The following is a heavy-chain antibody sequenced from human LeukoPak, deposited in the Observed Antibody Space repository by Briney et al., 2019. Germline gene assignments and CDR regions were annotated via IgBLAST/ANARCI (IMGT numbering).Heavy chain of an antibody. V-gene: IGHV5-51*01. Sequence: GESLKISCKGSGYSFTSYWIGWVRQMPGKGLEWMGIIYPGNSDTRYSPSFQGQVTFSADKSVNTAYLQWSSLEASDTAIYYCARHKSDTPKTYYFDFWGQGTLVTVSS. D-gene: IGHD5-18*01. CDR3: ARHKSDTPKTYYFDF. J-gene: IGHJ4*02. CDR1: GYSFTSYW. CDR2: IYPGNSDT.